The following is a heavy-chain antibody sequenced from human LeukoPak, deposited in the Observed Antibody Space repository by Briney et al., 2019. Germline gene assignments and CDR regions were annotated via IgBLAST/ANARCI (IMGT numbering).Heavy chain of an antibody. CDR1: GGSISSGDYY. J-gene: IGHJ4*02. CDR2: INHSGST. V-gene: IGHV4-39*07. CDR3: ARRTPYCSSTSCYTAPFDY. Sequence: SETLSLTCTVSGGSISSGDYYWSWIRQPPGKGLEWIGEINHSGSTNYNPSLKSRVTISVDTSKNQFSLKLSSVTAADTAVYYCARRTPYCSSTSCYTAPFDYWGQGTLVTVSS. D-gene: IGHD2-2*02.